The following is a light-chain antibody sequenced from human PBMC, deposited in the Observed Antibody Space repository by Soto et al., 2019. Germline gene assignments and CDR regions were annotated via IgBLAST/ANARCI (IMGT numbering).Light chain of an antibody. CDR2: AAS. CDR3: QQSYSTPYT. Sequence: DIQMTQSPSSLSASVGDRVTITCRASQSISSYLNWYQQKPGKAPKLLIYAASSLQSGVPPRFSGSGSGTDFTLTISSLQPDDFATYYCQQSYSTPYTFGQGTKLEIK. J-gene: IGKJ2*01. V-gene: IGKV1-39*01. CDR1: QSISSY.